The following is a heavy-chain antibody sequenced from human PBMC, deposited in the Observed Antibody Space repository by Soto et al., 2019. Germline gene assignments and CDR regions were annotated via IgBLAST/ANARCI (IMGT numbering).Heavy chain of an antibody. Sequence: LQSAAELRSPGASVKVSCKTSGYSFGRYGVSWVRQAPGQGLEWLGWIRGFNGKTEYSQTLRDRVTLTTDTSTGTAYLELRRLKSDDTAIYYCARVRDYFGPGGAKWFDLWGQGTLVTVSS. CDR2: IRGFNGKT. CDR1: GYSFGRYG. J-gene: IGHJ5*02. CDR3: ARVRDYFGPGGAKWFDL. V-gene: IGHV1-18*01. D-gene: IGHD3-10*01.